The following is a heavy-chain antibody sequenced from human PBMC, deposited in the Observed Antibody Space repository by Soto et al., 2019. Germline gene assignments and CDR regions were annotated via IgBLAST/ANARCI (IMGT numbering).Heavy chain of an antibody. D-gene: IGHD2-2*01. Sequence: EVQLLESGGGLVQPGGGSLRLSCAASGFTFNNYAMSWVRQAPGKGLGGVSTISDSGGSTYYADSVKGRFTISRDNSKNTLYLQMNSLRAEDTAVYYCAKRSNTPAAMKSPFDYWGQGTLVTVSS. V-gene: IGHV3-23*01. CDR1: GFTFNNYA. J-gene: IGHJ4*02. CDR3: AKRSNTPAAMKSPFDY. CDR2: ISDSGGST.